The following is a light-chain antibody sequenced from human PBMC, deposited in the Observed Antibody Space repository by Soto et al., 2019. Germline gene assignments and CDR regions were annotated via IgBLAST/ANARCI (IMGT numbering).Light chain of an antibody. CDR3: QTWASGIVV. Sequence: QAVVTQSPSASASLGASVKLTCTLSGGHSTYAIAWHQQQPEKGPRYLMRLNSDGSHNKGDGIPDRFSGSISGAERYLTISSLHSEDEADYYCQTWASGIVVFGGGTQLTVL. CDR1: GGHSTYA. J-gene: IGLJ2*01. V-gene: IGLV4-69*01. CDR2: LNSDGSH.